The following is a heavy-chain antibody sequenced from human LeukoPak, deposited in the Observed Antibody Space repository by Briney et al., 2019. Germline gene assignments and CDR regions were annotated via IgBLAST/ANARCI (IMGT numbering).Heavy chain of an antibody. CDR2: ISAYNGNT. V-gene: IGHV1-18*01. Sequence: GESLKISCKASGYTFTSYGISWVRQAPGQGLEWMGWISAYNGNTNYAQKLQGRVTMTTDTSTSTAYMELRSLRSDDTAVYYCARVAIPEYCSGGSCYRVPLDYWGQGTLVTVSS. D-gene: IGHD2-15*01. CDR1: GYTFTSYG. J-gene: IGHJ4*02. CDR3: ARVAIPEYCSGGSCYRVPLDY.